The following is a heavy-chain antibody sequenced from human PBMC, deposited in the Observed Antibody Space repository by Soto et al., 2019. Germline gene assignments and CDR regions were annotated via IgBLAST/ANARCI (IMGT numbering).Heavy chain of an antibody. V-gene: IGHV1-2*04. CDR1: GYTFTGYY. D-gene: IGHD6-19*01. Sequence: ASVKVSCKASGYTFTGYYMHWVRQAPGQGLEWMGWINPNSGGTNYAQKCQGCVTMTRDTSISTAYMELSRLRSDDTAVYYCARGLLKQWMAYDYWGQGTLVTVSS. CDR2: INPNSGGT. J-gene: IGHJ4*02. CDR3: ARGLLKQWMAYDY.